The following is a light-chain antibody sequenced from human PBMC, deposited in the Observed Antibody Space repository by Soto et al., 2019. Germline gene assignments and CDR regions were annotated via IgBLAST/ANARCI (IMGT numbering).Light chain of an antibody. CDR2: DAS. J-gene: IGKJ2*01. V-gene: IGKV1-33*01. CDR1: QDIYKY. CDR3: QHYVYPPYT. Sequence: DIQMTQSPSSLSAAGGDRVTFTCQSSQDIYKYVTRYQQKPGKAPKLLLYDASTLERGVPTRFSGSGSGTDFSLTVCSLRPEYAATYYRQHYVYPPYTFGQGTKLELK.